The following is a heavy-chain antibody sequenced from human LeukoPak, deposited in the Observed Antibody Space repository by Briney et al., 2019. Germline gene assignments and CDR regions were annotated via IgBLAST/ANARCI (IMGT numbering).Heavy chain of an antibody. CDR3: ARVMGNYATDY. CDR1: GFTFSDYY. V-gene: IGHV3-11*04. D-gene: IGHD1-7*01. J-gene: IGHJ4*02. Sequence: GGSLRLSCAASGFTFSDYYMSWLRQAPGKGLEWVSYISSGDNTIYYADSVKGRFTMSRDNAKNSLYLQMNSLRAEDTAVYYCARVMGNYATDYWGQGTLVTVSS. CDR2: ISSGDNTI.